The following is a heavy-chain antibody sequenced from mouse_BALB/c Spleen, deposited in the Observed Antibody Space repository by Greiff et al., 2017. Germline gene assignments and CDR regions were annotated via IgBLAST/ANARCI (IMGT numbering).Heavy chain of an antibody. CDR2: IDPENGNT. Sequence: VQLKESGAELVRPGALVKLSCKASGFNIKDYYMHWVKQRPEQGLEWIGWIDPENGNTIYDPKFQGKASITADTSSNTAYLQLSSLTSEDTAVYYCARGVYDGYYAMDYWGQGTSVTVSS. V-gene: IGHV14-1*02. D-gene: IGHD2-12*01. CDR1: GFNIKDYY. J-gene: IGHJ4*01. CDR3: ARGVYDGYYAMDY.